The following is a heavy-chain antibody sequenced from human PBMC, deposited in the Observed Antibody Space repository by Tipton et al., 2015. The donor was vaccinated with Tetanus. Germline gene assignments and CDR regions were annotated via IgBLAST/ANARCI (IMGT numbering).Heavy chain of an antibody. J-gene: IGHJ4*02. Sequence: QLVQSGAEVKKPGASVKVSCKASGYTFTSYGISWVRQAPGQGLEWMGWISAYNGNTNYAQKLQGRVTMTTDTSTSTAYMELRSLRSDDTAVYYCARDAPWYSSGWYGDNFDYWGQGTLVTVSS. D-gene: IGHD6-19*01. V-gene: IGHV1-18*01. CDR1: GYTFTSYG. CDR3: ARDAPWYSSGWYGDNFDY. CDR2: ISAYNGNT.